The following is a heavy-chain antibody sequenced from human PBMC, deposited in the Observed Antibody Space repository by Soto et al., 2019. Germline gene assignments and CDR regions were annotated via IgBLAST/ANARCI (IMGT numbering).Heavy chain of an antibody. Sequence: ETLSLTCAVYGGSFSGYYWSWVRQAPGKGLEWVSSISSSSSYIYYADSVKGRFTISRDNAKNSLYLQMNSLRAEDTAVYYCARDGYNHAFDIWGQGTMVTVSS. J-gene: IGHJ3*02. CDR3: ARDGYNHAFDI. CDR2: ISSSSSYI. CDR1: GGSFSGYY. V-gene: IGHV3-21*01. D-gene: IGHD5-12*01.